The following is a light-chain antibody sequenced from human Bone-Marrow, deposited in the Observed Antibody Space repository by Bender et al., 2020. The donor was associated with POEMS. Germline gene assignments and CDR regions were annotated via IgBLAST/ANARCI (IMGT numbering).Light chain of an antibody. V-gene: IGLV2-14*02. CDR3: LSYTSSGTYV. Sequence: QSALTQPAAASGSPGQSITISCTGTSSDVGSYNLVSWYQQHPGKAPKVMIFEGSKRPSGVSKRFSGSRSGSTDPLTISGLQAEDEDDYYCLSYTSSGTYVFGSGTTVTVL. J-gene: IGLJ1*01. CDR2: EGS. CDR1: SSDVGSYNL.